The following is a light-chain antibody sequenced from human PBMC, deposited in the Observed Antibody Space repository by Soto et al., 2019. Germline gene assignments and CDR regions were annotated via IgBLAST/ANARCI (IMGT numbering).Light chain of an antibody. Sequence: DIQMTQSPSTLSASVGDRVTITCRASQRISGWLAWYQQKPGKAPKLRIYKASSLQSGVPSRFSGRGSGTEFTLSISSLQPDDFATYYCQQYNSWPLTFGGGTTVEIK. CDR1: QRISGW. CDR2: KAS. J-gene: IGKJ4*01. CDR3: QQYNSWPLT. V-gene: IGKV1-5*03.